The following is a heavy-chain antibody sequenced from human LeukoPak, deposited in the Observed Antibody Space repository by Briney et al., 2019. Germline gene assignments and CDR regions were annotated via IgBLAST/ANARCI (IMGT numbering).Heavy chain of an antibody. D-gene: IGHD4-17*01. J-gene: IGHJ5*02. CDR2: INSDGSST. CDR1: GFTFSSYW. Sequence: GGSLRLSCAASGFTFSSYWMHWVRQAPGKGLVWVSRINSDGSSTSYADSVKGRFTISRDNAKNTLYLQMNSLRAEDTAVYYCARGQNDYGDWFDPWGQGTLVTVSS. V-gene: IGHV3-74*01. CDR3: ARGQNDYGDWFDP.